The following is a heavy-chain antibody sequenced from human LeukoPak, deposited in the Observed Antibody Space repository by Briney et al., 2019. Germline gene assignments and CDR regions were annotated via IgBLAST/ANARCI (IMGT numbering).Heavy chain of an antibody. D-gene: IGHD2-2*01. Sequence: GGSLRLSCAASGFTFRNYGMHWVRQAPGKGLEWVAIIWYDGSNKYYADSVKGRFTISRDNSRNTLYLQMNSLRAEDTAVYYCARELDCSSTSCYQGSLYYYYGMDVWGQGTTVTVSS. CDR2: IWYDGSNK. CDR1: GFTFRNYG. CDR3: ARELDCSSTSCYQGSLYYYYGMDV. J-gene: IGHJ6*02. V-gene: IGHV3-30*02.